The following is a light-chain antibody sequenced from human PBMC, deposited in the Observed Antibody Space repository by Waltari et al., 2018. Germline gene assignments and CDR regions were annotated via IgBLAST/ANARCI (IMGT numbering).Light chain of an antibody. Sequence: VLTQSPATLSFSPGERATLSCRASQSVSKYLAWYQQKPGQAPRLLIFDASNRATGIPARFSGSGSGTEFSLTISSLEPEDCAVYYCQQRGTYLGLTFGGGTKVDIK. CDR2: DAS. V-gene: IGKV3-11*01. CDR1: QSVSKY. CDR3: QQRGTYLGLT. J-gene: IGKJ4*01.